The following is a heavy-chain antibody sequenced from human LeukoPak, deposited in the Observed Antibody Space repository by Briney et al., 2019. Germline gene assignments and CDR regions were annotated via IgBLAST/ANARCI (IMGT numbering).Heavy chain of an antibody. CDR2: IYTSGST. Sequence: PSETPSLTCIVSGGSINSGSFYWSWIRQPAGKGLEWIGRIYTSGSTNYNPSLKSRVTISVDTSKNQFSLKLSSVTAADTAVYYCARFTYGSTYALDYWGQGTLVTVSS. J-gene: IGHJ4*02. D-gene: IGHD1-26*01. CDR1: GGSINSGSFY. CDR3: ARFTYGSTYALDY. V-gene: IGHV4-61*02.